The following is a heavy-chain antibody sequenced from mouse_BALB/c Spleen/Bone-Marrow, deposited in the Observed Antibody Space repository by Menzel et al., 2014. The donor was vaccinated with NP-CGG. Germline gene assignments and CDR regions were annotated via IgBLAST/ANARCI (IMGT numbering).Heavy chain of an antibody. CDR1: DYTFTRYT. CDR3: TIRYYAMDY. J-gene: IGHJ4*01. Sequence: QVQLQQSGAELARPGASVKMSCQASDYTFTRYTMHWEKQRPGQGPEWIGYINPSSAYTNYNQKFKDKATLTADKSSSTAYMQLSSLTSEDSAVYYCTIRYYAMDYWGQGTSVTVSS. CDR2: INPSSAYT. V-gene: IGHV1-4*01. D-gene: IGHD1-1*01.